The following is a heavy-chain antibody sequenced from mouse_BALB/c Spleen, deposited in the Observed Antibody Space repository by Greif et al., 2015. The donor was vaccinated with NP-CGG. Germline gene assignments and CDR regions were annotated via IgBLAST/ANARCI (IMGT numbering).Heavy chain of an antibody. CDR3: ARDGHYYGSSYGFAY. Sequence: VKLMDSGPGLVAPSQSPSITCTVSGFSLTSYGVHWVRQPPGKGLEWLGVIWAGGSTNYNSALMSRLSISKDNSKSQVFLKMNSLQTDDTAMCYCARDGHYYGSSYGFAYWGQGTLVTVSA. V-gene: IGHV2-9*02. D-gene: IGHD1-1*01. CDR2: IWAGGST. CDR1: GFSLTSYG. J-gene: IGHJ3*01.